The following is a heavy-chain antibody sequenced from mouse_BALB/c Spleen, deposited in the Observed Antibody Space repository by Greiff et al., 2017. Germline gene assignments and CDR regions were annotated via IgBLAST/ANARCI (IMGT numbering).Heavy chain of an antibody. CDR1: GYSFTSYW. J-gene: IGHJ3*01. D-gene: IGHD3-3*01. CDR3: ARRDHAWFAY. CDR2: INPSTGYT. V-gene: IGHV1-4*01. Sequence: VQLQQPGAELVRPGASVKLSCKASGYSFTSYWMHWVKQRPGQGLEWIGYINPSTGYTEYNQKFKDKATLTADKSSSTAYMQLSSLTSEDSAVYYCARRDHAWFAYWGQGTLVTVSA.